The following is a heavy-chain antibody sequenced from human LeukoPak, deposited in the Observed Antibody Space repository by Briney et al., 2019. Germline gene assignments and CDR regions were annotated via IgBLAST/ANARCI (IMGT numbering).Heavy chain of an antibody. D-gene: IGHD2-2*01. J-gene: IGHJ1*01. Sequence: SETLSLTCTVSGYSVNSGYYWGWVRQPPGKGLEWIGSIYHSGNTYFNPSLKSRVTISLDTSKNQFSLNLSSVTAADTAVYYCATDYQLLLYGTAIPQHWGQGTLVTVSS. CDR1: GYSVNSGYY. CDR2: IYHSGNT. CDR3: ATDYQLLLYGTAIPQH. V-gene: IGHV4-38-2*02.